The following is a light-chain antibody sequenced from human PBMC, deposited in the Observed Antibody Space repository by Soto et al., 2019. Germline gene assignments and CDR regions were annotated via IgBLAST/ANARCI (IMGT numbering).Light chain of an antibody. CDR1: SSDFGSYNL. J-gene: IGLJ1*01. V-gene: IGLV2-23*02. Sequence: QSVLAQPASVSGSPGQSITISCTGTSSDFGSYNLVSWYQQHPGKAPKLMIYEVSKRPSGVSIRFSGSKSGNTASLTIFGFQAEDEADYYCCSYAGSSTFYVFGTGTKVTVL. CDR3: CSYAGSSTFYV. CDR2: EVS.